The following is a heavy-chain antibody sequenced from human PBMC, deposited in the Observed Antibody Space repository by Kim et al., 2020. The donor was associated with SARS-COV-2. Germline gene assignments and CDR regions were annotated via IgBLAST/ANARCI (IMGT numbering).Heavy chain of an antibody. J-gene: IGHJ3*02. Sequence: YYADSVKGRFTISRDNFKNTLYLQMNSLRAEDTAVYYCARGTPDYSGFDIWGRGTMVTVSS. D-gene: IGHD2-15*01. V-gene: IGHV3-33*01. CDR3: ARGTPDYSGFDI.